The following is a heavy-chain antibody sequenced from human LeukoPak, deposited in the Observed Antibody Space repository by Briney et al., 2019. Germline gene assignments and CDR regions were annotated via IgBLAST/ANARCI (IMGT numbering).Heavy chain of an antibody. Sequence: DPGGSLRLSCAASGFTFSSYAMSWVRQAPGKGLEWVSAISGSGGSTYYADSVKGRFTISRDNSKNTLYLQMNSLRAEDTAVYYCASSIIPDYYDSSGYQRGNDYWGQGTLVTVSS. CDR1: GFTFSSYA. CDR2: ISGSGGST. D-gene: IGHD3-22*01. J-gene: IGHJ4*02. CDR3: ASSIIPDYYDSSGYQRGNDY. V-gene: IGHV3-23*01.